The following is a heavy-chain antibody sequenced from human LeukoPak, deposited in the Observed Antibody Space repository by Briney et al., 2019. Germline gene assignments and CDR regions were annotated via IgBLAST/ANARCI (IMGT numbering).Heavy chain of an antibody. CDR2: IYYSGST. CDR1: GGSISSYY. J-gene: IGHJ4*02. D-gene: IGHD3-22*01. Sequence: SETLSLTCTVSGGSISSYYWSWIRQPPGKGLEWIGYIYYSGSTNYNPSLKSRVTISVDTSKNQFSLKLSSVTAADTAVYYCARVSGGYYHYFDYWGQGTLVTVSS. CDR3: ARVSGGYYHYFDY. V-gene: IGHV4-59*01.